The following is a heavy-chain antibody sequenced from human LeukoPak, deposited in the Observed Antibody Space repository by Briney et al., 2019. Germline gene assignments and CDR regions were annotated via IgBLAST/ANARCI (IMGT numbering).Heavy chain of an antibody. V-gene: IGHV4-34*01. Sequence: SETLSLTCAVYSGSFSGYYWSWIRQPPGKGLEWIGEVNHSGNTKYNPSLKSRVTISVDTSKNQFSLKLSSVTAADTAVYYCARAPPSDIWGQGTMVTVSS. CDR3: ARAPPSDI. CDR1: SGSFSGYY. J-gene: IGHJ3*02. CDR2: VNHSGNT.